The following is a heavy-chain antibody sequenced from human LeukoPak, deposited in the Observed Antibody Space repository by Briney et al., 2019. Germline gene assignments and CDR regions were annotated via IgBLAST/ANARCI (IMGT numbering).Heavy chain of an antibody. CDR2: INHSGST. CDR1: GGSFSGYY. V-gene: IGHV4-34*01. Sequence: SETLSLTCAVYGGSFSGYYWSSLRQPPGKGLEWLGEINHSGSTNYNPSLKSRVTISVDTSKNQFSLKLSSVTAADTAVYYCARVGYCSSTSCPNPSGSGMDVWGKGTTVTVSS. D-gene: IGHD2-2*01. J-gene: IGHJ6*04. CDR3: ARVGYCSSTSCPNPSGSGMDV.